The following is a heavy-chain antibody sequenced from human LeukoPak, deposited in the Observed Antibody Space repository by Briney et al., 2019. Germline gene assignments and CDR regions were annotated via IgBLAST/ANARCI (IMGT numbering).Heavy chain of an antibody. CDR1: GYTFNTYG. V-gene: IGHV1-18*01. CDR3: ARGPHERSGYPDD. Sequence: ASVKVSCKPSGYTFNTYGITWVRQAPGQGLEWMGWISPYNGNTNYAQKFQGRVTLTTDTSTSTAYMELRSLRSDDTAVYYCARGPHERSGYPDDWGQGTLVNVSS. J-gene: IGHJ4*02. CDR2: ISPYNGNT. D-gene: IGHD3-22*01.